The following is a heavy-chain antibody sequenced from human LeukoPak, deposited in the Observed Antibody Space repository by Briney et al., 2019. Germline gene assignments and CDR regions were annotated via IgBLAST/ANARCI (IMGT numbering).Heavy chain of an antibody. Sequence: GGSLRLSCADSGFTFRSYEMNWVRQAPGKGLEWIAYLSSSGSAFSYADSVKGRFTIARDNAKNSVYLEMNSLRADDTAVYYCAKQGRDWVRDYYYYMDVWGKGTTVTIS. CDR1: GFTFRSYE. D-gene: IGHD3-9*01. CDR2: LSSSGSAF. CDR3: AKQGRDWVRDYYYYMDV. V-gene: IGHV3-48*03. J-gene: IGHJ6*03.